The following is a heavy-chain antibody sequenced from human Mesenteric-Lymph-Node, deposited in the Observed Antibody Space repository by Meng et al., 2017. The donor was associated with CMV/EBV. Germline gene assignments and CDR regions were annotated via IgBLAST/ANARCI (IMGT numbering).Heavy chain of an antibody. CDR1: GYAFTGYY. CDR3: TQTSGRNCRSGSYYSFDY. CDR2: INPDTGSVT. D-gene: IGHD2-15*01. V-gene: IGHV1-2*02. Sequence: ASVKVSCKASGYAFTGYYMHWVRQAPGQGLEWMGWINPDTGSVTNSAQKFQGRVTVTSDTSMSTAYMELSSLRSDDTAVYYCTQTSGRNCRSGSYYSFDYWGQGTLVTVSS. J-gene: IGHJ4*02.